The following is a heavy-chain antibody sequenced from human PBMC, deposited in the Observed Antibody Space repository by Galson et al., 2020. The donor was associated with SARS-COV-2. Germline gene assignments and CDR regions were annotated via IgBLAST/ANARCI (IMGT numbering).Heavy chain of an antibody. V-gene: IGHV3-9*01. D-gene: IGHD3-16*01. CDR2: IGRNSDRI. CDR3: AKVERDRINYDYNFDY. J-gene: IGHJ4*02. Sequence: SLKISCAASGFTFDDYAMHWVRQAPGKGLEWVSGIGRNSDRIAYADSVKGRFTISRDNAKNTLYLQMNSLRAEDTALYYCAKVERDRINYDYNFDYWGQGTLVTVSS. CDR1: GFTFDDYA.